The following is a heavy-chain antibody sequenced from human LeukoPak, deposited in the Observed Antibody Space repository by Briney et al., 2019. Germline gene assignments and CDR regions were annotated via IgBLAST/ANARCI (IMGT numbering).Heavy chain of an antibody. Sequence: HGGSLRLSCAASGFTFSSYSMNRVRQAPGKGLEWVSSISSSSSYIYYADSVKGRFTISRDNAKNSLYLQMNSLRAEDTAVYYCARDLGYCTNGVCYAYHFDYWGQGTLVTVSS. V-gene: IGHV3-21*01. CDR2: ISSSSSYI. D-gene: IGHD2-8*01. J-gene: IGHJ4*02. CDR3: ARDLGYCTNGVCYAYHFDY. CDR1: GFTFSSYS.